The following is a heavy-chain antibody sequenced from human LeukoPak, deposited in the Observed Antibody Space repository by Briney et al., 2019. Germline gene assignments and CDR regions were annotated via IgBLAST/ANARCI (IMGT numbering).Heavy chain of an antibody. Sequence: ASVKVSCKASGYTFTSYYMHWVRQAPGQGLEWTGIINPSGGSTSYAQKFQGRVTMTRDTSTSTVYMELSSLRSEDTAVYYCARDSVVGATLDYWGQGTLVTVSS. CDR2: INPSGGST. CDR1: GYTFTSYY. J-gene: IGHJ4*02. CDR3: ARDSVVGATLDY. D-gene: IGHD1-26*01. V-gene: IGHV1-46*01.